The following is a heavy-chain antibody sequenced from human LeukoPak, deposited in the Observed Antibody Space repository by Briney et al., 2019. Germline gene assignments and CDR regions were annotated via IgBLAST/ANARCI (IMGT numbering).Heavy chain of an antibody. CDR1: GGTFSSYA. J-gene: IGHJ4*02. D-gene: IGHD6-19*01. CDR2: ISAYNGNT. Sequence: GSSVKVSCKASGGTFSSYAISWVRQAPGQGLEWMGWISAYNGNTNYAQKLQGRVTMTTDTSTSTAYMELRSLRSDDTAVYYCARDRGIAVAGKNFDYWGQGTLVTVSS. V-gene: IGHV1-18*01. CDR3: ARDRGIAVAGKNFDY.